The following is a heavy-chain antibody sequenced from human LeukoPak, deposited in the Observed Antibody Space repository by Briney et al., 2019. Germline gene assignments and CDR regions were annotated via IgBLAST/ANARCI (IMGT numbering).Heavy chain of an antibody. V-gene: IGHV4-4*02. J-gene: IGHJ5*02. CDR2: IYYSGST. CDR3: ARDLMRFGES. CDR1: GGSISSSNW. Sequence: SETLSLTCAVSGGSISSSNWWSWVRQPPGKGLEWIGYIYYSGSTNYNPSLKSRVTISVDTSKNQFSLKLSSVTAADTAVYYCARDLMRFGESWGQGTLVTVSS. D-gene: IGHD3-10*01.